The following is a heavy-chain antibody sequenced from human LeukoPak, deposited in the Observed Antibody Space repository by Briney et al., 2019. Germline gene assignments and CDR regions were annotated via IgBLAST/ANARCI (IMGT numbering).Heavy chain of an antibody. CDR1: GFTFSSYA. V-gene: IGHV3-64D*09. Sequence: GGSLRLSCSASGFTFSSYAMHWVRQAPGKGLEYVSAISSNGGSTYYADSVKGRFTISRDNSKNTLYLQMSSLRAEDTAVYYCAKEVLYSYGYFDYWGQGTLVTVSS. D-gene: IGHD5-18*01. J-gene: IGHJ4*02. CDR3: AKEVLYSYGYFDY. CDR2: ISSNGGST.